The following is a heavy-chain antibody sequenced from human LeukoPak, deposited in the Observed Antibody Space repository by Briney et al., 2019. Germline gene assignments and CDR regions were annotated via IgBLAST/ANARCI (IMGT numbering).Heavy chain of an antibody. D-gene: IGHD5-24*01. CDR1: GYTFTGYY. CDR3: AGRRDGYNPGTYYLDY. V-gene: IGHV1-2*02. Sequence: ASVKVSCKASGYTFTGYYMHWVRQAPGQGLEWMGWINPNSGGTNYAQKFQGRVTMTRDTSISTAYMELSRLSSVTAADTAVYYCAGRRDGYNPGTYYLDYWGQGTLVTVSS. CDR2: INPNSGGT. J-gene: IGHJ4*02.